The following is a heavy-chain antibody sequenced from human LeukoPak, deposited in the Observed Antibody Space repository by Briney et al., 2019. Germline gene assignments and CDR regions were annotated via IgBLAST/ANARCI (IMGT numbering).Heavy chain of an antibody. D-gene: IGHD2-2*01. Sequence: PVGSLRLSCAPSGFVFNTYSMHWVRQAPGKGLECVSAISGDGGSTYYANSVKGRFTISRDNSKNTLYLQMGSLRPDDTALYYCAREQPAGSTDYWGQGTLVTVSA. CDR2: ISGDGGST. CDR3: AREQPAGSTDY. CDR1: GFVFNTYS. J-gene: IGHJ4*02. V-gene: IGHV3-64*01.